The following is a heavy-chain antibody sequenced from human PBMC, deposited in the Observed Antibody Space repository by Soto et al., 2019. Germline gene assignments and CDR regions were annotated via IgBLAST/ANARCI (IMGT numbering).Heavy chain of an antibody. V-gene: IGHV3-23*01. CDR1: GFTFSSYA. Sequence: EVQLLESGGGLVQPGGSPRLSCAASGFTFSSYAMSWVRQAPGKGLEWVSGISGSGGSKYYADSVKGRFTISRDNSKNTLYLQMNSLRAEDRAVYYGAKYRDYYDSSGSFDFWGQGTLVTVSS. CDR2: ISGSGGSK. CDR3: AKYRDYYDSSGSFDF. D-gene: IGHD3-22*01. J-gene: IGHJ4*02.